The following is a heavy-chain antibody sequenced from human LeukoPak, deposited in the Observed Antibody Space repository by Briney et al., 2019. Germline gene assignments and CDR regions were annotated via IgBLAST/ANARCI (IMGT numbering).Heavy chain of an antibody. V-gene: IGHV1-69*13. CDR2: IIPIFGTA. Sequence: SVKVSCKASGGTFSSYAISWVRQAPGQGLEWMGGIIPIFGTANYAQKFQGRVTITADESTSTAYMELSSLRSEDTAVYYCARVVVVTAGDAFDIWGQGTMATVSS. J-gene: IGHJ3*02. CDR3: ARVVVVTAGDAFDI. CDR1: GGTFSSYA. D-gene: IGHD2-21*02.